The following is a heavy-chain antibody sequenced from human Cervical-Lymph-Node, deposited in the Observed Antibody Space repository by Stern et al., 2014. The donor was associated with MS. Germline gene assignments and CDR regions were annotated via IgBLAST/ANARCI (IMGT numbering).Heavy chain of an antibody. D-gene: IGHD1-1*01. J-gene: IGHJ4*02. V-gene: IGHV4-59*01. Sequence: QVQLQESGPGLVKPSEPLSLTCAVSGGCISGYYWNWIRQSPGKGLEWIGSGYYSGKTNYNPSLNVRVTISLDTSKSQFSLRLSSVTAGDTAVYYCARDSTAWSPSFDYWGQGTLVTVSS. CDR1: GGCISGYY. CDR2: GYYSGKT. CDR3: ARDSTAWSPSFDY.